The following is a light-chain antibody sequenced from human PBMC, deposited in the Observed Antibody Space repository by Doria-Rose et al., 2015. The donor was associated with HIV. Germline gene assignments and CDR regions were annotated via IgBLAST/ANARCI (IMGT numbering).Light chain of an antibody. CDR1: QSFSSTY. CDR2: GGS. CDR3: HQYGASWT. J-gene: IGKJ1*01. Sequence: TQFPGTLSLSPGERATLSCRASQSFSSTYLAWYQQKPGQAPSLLIYGGSTRATGIPDRFSASGSGTDFTLTINRLEPEDFALYYCHQYGASWTFGQGTKVEI. V-gene: IGKV3-20*01.